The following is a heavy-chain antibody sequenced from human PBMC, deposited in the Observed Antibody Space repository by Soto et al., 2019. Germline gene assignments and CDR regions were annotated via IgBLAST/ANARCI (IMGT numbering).Heavy chain of an antibody. CDR1: GFTFSSYS. CDR3: ASELGYSSSFDF. D-gene: IGHD6-13*01. V-gene: IGHV3-48*02. Sequence: GGSLRLSCAASGFTFSSYSMNWVRQAPGKGLEWVSYISSSSSTIYYADSVKGRFTISRDNAKNSLYLQMNGLRDEDTAIYYCASELGYSSSFDFWGQGTLVTVSS. CDR2: ISSSSSTI. J-gene: IGHJ4*02.